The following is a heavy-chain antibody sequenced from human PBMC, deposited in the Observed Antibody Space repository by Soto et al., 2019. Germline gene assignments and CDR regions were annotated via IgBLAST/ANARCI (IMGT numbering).Heavy chain of an antibody. CDR2: ISYDGSNK. Sequence: PGGSLRLSCAASGFTFSHYGIHWVRQAPGKGLEWLAVISYDGSNKHYADSVKGRFTVSRDNSKNTLYLQMNSLRAEDTAVYYCVTGSGAFDIWGQGTMVTVSS. D-gene: IGHD2-8*02. CDR1: GFTFSHYG. V-gene: IGHV3-30*03. J-gene: IGHJ3*02. CDR3: VTGSGAFDI.